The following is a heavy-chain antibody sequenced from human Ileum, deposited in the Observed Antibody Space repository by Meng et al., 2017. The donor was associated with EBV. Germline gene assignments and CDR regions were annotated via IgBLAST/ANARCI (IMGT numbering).Heavy chain of an antibody. CDR3: AKERTGFYAEL. V-gene: IGHV3-30*18. Sequence: VQLGESGGGVVQPGRSLRLSCAASGFTFSNYAMHWVRQAPDKGLEWVALISYDGNIAYYADSVKGRFAISRDNSKNTLYLLMNSLRAEDSAVYYCAKERTGFYAELWGQGTLVTVSS. D-gene: IGHD1-26*01. CDR1: GFTFSNYA. CDR2: ISYDGNIA. J-gene: IGHJ4*02.